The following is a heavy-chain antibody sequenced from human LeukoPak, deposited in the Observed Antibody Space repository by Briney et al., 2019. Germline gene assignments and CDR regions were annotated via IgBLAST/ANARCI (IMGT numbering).Heavy chain of an antibody. CDR1: GYPFIIFG. Sequence: ASVSXSCRAAGYPFIIFGIRGVRQAPGQGRGGVGWISAYNGKTEFAQRFQDKLTMTPDTSTPTAYMELRSLRSDDTAMYYCAAEVVTIFGVPEGAFDIWGQGTMVTVSS. CDR2: ISAYNGKT. CDR3: AAEVVTIFGVPEGAFDI. D-gene: IGHD3-3*01. V-gene: IGHV1-18*01. J-gene: IGHJ3*02.